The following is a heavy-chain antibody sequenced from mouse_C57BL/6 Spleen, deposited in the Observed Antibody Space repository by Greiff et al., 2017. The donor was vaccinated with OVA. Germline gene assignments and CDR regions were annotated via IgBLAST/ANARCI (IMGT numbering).Heavy chain of an antibody. V-gene: IGHV1-54*01. J-gene: IGHJ4*01. D-gene: IGHD2-4*01. CDR2: INTGSGGT. Sequence: VQLQQSGAELVRPGTSVKVSCKASGYAFTNYLIEWVKQRPGQGLEWIGVINTGSGGTNYNEKFKGKATLTAEKSSSTAYMQLSSLTSEDSAVYFGARFDYDQGYAMDYWGQGTSVTVAS. CDR1: GYAFTNYL. CDR3: ARFDYDQGYAMDY.